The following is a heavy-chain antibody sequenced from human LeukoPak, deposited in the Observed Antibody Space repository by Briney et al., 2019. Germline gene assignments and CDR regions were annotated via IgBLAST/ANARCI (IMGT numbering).Heavy chain of an antibody. CDR2: IYYSGST. CDR1: GGSISSYY. V-gene: IGHV4-59*01. CDR3: ARAYYYYDNFDY. J-gene: IGHJ4*02. D-gene: IGHD3-22*01. Sequence: SETLSLTCTVSGGSISSYYWSWIRQPPGKGLEWTGYIYYSGSTNHNPSLKSRVTISVDTSKNQFSLKLSSVTAADTAVYYCARAYYYYDNFDYWGQGTLVTVSS.